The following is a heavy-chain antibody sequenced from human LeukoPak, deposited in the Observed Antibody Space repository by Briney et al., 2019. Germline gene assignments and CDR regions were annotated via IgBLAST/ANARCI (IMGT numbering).Heavy chain of an antibody. V-gene: IGHV4-59*01. CDR1: GGSIISYF. Sequence: SETLSLTCTVSGGSIISYFWSWIRQPPGKGPEWIGYIFDSGTTNYNPSTNYNPSLKSRATVSLDTSKNHFSLKLSSVTAADTAVYFCARGGVTTIAQYDYWGQGILVTVSS. D-gene: IGHD5-12*01. CDR2: IFDSGTTNYNPST. J-gene: IGHJ4*02. CDR3: ARGGVTTIAQYDY.